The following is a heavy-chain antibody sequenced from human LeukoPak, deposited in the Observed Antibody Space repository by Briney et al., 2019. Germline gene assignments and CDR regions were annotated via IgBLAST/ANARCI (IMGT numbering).Heavy chain of an antibody. Sequence: GGSLRLSCAASGFTFSSYEMNWVRQAPGKGLEWVSYISSSGSTIYYADSVKGRFTISRDNAKNSLYLQMNSLRAEDTAVYYCARATPRTSFDWLLSGSFGSSFDYWGQGTLVTVSS. CDR3: ARATPRTSFDWLLSGSFGSSFDY. CDR2: ISSSGSTI. D-gene: IGHD3-9*01. V-gene: IGHV3-48*03. J-gene: IGHJ4*02. CDR1: GFTFSSYE.